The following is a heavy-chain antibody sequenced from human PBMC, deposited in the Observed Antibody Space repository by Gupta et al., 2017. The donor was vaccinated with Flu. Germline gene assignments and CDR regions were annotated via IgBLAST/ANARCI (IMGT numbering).Heavy chain of an antibody. V-gene: IGHV3-15*01. CDR2: IKSKTDGGTT. D-gene: IGHD6-25*01. J-gene: IGHJ6*03. Sequence: APGKGLEWVGRIKSKTDGGTTDYAAPVKGRFTISRDESKNTLYLQMNSLKTEDTAVYYCTTAPSQRDYYYMDVWGKGTTVTVSS. CDR3: TTAPSQRDYYYMDV.